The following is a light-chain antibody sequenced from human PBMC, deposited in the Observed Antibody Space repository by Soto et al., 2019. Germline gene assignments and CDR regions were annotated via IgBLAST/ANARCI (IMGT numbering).Light chain of an antibody. CDR2: EVN. Sequence: QSALTQPPSASGSPGQSVAISCTGTSSDVGGYNYVSWYQQHPGKVPKLMIYEVNKRPSGVPDRFSGSKSGNTASLTVSGLQAEDEADYYCSSYAGSSNVFGTGTKV. J-gene: IGLJ1*01. V-gene: IGLV2-8*01. CDR3: SSYAGSSNV. CDR1: SSDVGGYNY.